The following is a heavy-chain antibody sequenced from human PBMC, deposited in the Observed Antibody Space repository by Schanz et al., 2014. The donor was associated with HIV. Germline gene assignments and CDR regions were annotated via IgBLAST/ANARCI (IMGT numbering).Heavy chain of an antibody. CDR2: INPKTGGT. D-gene: IGHD3-22*01. J-gene: IGHJ4*02. CDR3: ARSRYHQFLGYFDL. CDR1: AYTFTGYY. Sequence: QLQLVQSGAGVKKPGASVKVSCKASAYTFTGYYMHWVRQAPGQGLEWMGWINPKTGGTHLAQMFQGRVAVTRDTSINTAYLEVPRLTSDDTAVFYCARSRYHQFLGYFDLWGQGSLVTVSS. V-gene: IGHV1-2*02.